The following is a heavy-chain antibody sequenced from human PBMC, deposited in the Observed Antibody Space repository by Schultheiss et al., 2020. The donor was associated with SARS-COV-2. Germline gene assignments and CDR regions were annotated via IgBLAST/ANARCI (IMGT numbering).Heavy chain of an antibody. CDR1: GGSISSYY. V-gene: IGHV4-59*12. D-gene: IGHD3-3*01. CDR3: AREFDTYYDFWSGYYSPPFDY. CDR2: IYYSGST. J-gene: IGHJ4*02. Sequence: SETLSLTCTVSGGSISSYYWSWIRLPPGEGLEWIGYIYYSGSTNYNPSLKSRVTISVDTSKNQFSLKLSSVTAADTAVYYCAREFDTYYDFWSGYYSPPFDYWGQGTLVTVSS.